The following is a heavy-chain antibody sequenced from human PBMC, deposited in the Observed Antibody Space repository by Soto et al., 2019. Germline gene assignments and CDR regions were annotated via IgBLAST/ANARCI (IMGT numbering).Heavy chain of an antibody. Sequence: PSETLSLTCTVSGDSISSYYWSWIRQPPGKGLEWIGYIYYSGSTYHNPSLKSRVTISGDTSKNQFSLKLSSVTAADTAVYYCAMSEPSSGYFRPIDAFDIWGQGTMVTVSS. CDR3: AMSEPSSGYFRPIDAFDI. V-gene: IGHV4-59*06. D-gene: IGHD3-22*01. J-gene: IGHJ3*02. CDR2: IYYSGST. CDR1: GDSISSYY.